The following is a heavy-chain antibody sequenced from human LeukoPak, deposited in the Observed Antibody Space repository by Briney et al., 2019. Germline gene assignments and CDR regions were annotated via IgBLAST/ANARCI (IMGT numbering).Heavy chain of an antibody. CDR1: GGSISSYY. V-gene: IGHV4-4*07. Sequence: KPSETLSLTCTVSGGSISSYYWSWIRQPAGKGLEWIGRIYTSGSTNYNPSLKSRVTMSVDTSKNQFSLKLSSVTAADTAVYYCARVDPGGRYYYYMDVWGKGTTVTVSS. CDR2: IYTSGST. CDR3: ARVDPGGRYYYYMDV. D-gene: IGHD3-10*01. J-gene: IGHJ6*03.